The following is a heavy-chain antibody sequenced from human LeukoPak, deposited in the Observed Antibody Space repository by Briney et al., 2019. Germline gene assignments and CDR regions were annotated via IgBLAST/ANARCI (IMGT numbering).Heavy chain of an antibody. V-gene: IGHV1-18*01. CDR3: ARASAWRRGIASDGTGWFDP. J-gene: IGHJ5*02. D-gene: IGHD6-13*01. CDR2: ISAYNGNT. CDR1: GYTFTSYG. Sequence: ASVKVSCKASGYTFTSYGISWVRQAPGQGLEWMGWISAYNGNTHYAEKLQGRVTMTTDTSTTTAQMELRSLRSDDTAVYYCARASAWRRGIASDGTGWFDPWGQGTLVTVSS.